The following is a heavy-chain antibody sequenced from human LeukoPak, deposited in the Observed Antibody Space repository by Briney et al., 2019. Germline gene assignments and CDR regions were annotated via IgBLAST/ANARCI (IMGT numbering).Heavy chain of an antibody. CDR1: GFTFSSYA. CDR3: AKDGKPEYYDFWSGYLASRYYFDY. J-gene: IGHJ4*02. Sequence: GGSLRLSCAASGFTFSSYAMSWVRQAPGKGLEWISAISGSGGSTYYADSVKGRFTISRDNSKNTLYLQMNSLRAEDTAGYYCAKDGKPEYYDFWSGYLASRYYFDYWGQGTLVTVSS. CDR2: ISGSGGST. V-gene: IGHV3-23*01. D-gene: IGHD3-3*01.